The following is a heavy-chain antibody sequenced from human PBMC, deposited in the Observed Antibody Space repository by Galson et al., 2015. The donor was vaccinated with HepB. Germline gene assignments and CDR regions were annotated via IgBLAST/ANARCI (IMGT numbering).Heavy chain of an antibody. J-gene: IGHJ6*04. CDR3: LCFDRDV. CDR1: EFSFSDAW. V-gene: IGHV3-15*01. CDR2: IQSKTDGEIRDYA. Sequence: SLRLSCAASEFSFSDAWMSWVRQAPGKGLEWVARIQSKTDGEIRDYADYATPGNDRFTISRDDSKNTVYLEMNGLKTEDTAVYHCLCFDRDVWGKGTTVTVSS.